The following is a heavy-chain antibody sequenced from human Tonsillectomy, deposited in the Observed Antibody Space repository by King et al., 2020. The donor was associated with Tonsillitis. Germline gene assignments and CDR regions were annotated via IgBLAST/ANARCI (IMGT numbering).Heavy chain of an antibody. Sequence: VQLQESGPGLVKPSQTLSLTCTVSGGSISRGGFYWSWIRQHPGKGLEWIGYTHSSGTTYYNPSLKSRLTISADTSKNHFSLKLSSVTAADTAVYYCARDTMITGFDYWGQGTLVTVSS. CDR1: GGSISRGGFY. V-gene: IGHV4-31*03. CDR3: ARDTMITGFDY. J-gene: IGHJ4*02. CDR2: THSSGTT. D-gene: IGHD3-22*01.